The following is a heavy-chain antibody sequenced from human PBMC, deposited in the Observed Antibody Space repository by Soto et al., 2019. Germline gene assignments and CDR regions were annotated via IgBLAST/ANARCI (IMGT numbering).Heavy chain of an antibody. CDR2: NNHSGST. J-gene: IGHJ4*02. D-gene: IGHD3-9*01. CDR3: ASHGSYFDILTSYLPGYFDY. V-gene: IGHV4-34*01. Sequence: SETLSLTCAVYGGSFSGYYWSWIRQPPGKGLEWIGENNHSGSTNYNPSLKSRVTISVDTSKNQFSLTLSNVTAADTAFYYCASHGSYFDILTSYLPGYFDYWGRGTLVTVSS. CDR1: GGSFSGYY.